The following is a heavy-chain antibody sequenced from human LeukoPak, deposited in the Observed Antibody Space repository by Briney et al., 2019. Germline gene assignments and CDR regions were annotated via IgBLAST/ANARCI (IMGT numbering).Heavy chain of an antibody. V-gene: IGHV3-7*04. CDR2: IKEDGSEK. J-gene: IGHJ4*02. CDR3: ARSLRYCSGGSCYYFDF. Sequence: GGSLRLSCAASGFTFSNYWMSWVRQAPGKGLEWVANIKEDGSEKYYVDSVKGRFTISRDNAKNSLYLQMNSLRAEDTAVYYCARSLRYCSGGSCYYFDFWGQGTLVTVSS. D-gene: IGHD2-15*01. CDR1: GFTFSNYW.